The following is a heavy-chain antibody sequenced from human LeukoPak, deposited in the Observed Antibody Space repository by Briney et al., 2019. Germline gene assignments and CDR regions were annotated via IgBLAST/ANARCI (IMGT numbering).Heavy chain of an antibody. D-gene: IGHD2-15*01. J-gene: IGHJ6*02. CDR3: ARDSHSNGTDG. CDR1: GYTFITYW. V-gene: IGHV5-51*01. CDR2: IYPGDSDT. Sequence: GESMRIFCQGSGYTFITYWIGWVRQLPGGGLEGMGIIYPGDSDTTYNPSFQGQVTISADKSINHASLQVSSLKASDTAVYYCARDSHSNGTDGWGQGTTVTVPS.